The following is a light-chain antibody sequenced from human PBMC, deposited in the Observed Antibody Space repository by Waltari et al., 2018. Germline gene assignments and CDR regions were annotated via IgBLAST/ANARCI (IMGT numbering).Light chain of an antibody. CDR3: QQSYTTPQT. J-gene: IGKJ1*01. CDR2: ATS. CDR1: QNIDSF. V-gene: IGKV1-39*01. Sequence: DIQMTQSPSSLSASIRDRIIITCRASQNIDSFLNWYQQKPGKAPDLLIYATSTLQTGVPSRFSGSGSGTSFTLTISSLQPEDFATYYCQQSYTTPQTFGQGTKVEI.